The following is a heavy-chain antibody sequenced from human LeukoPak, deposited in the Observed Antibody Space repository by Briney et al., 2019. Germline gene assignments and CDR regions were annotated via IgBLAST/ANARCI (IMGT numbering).Heavy chain of an antibody. CDR1: GYTFTGYY. CDR2: TRWNNPSSGGT. D-gene: IGHD1-26*01. Sequence: ASVKVSCKTSGYTFTGYYMHWVRQAPGQGPEWMGWTRWNNPSSGGTNYAQRFQGRVTMTRDTSISTAYMELYRLTSDDTAVYYCARSGYYYGLDVWGQGTTVTVSS. V-gene: IGHV1-2*02. CDR3: ARSGYYYGLDV. J-gene: IGHJ6*02.